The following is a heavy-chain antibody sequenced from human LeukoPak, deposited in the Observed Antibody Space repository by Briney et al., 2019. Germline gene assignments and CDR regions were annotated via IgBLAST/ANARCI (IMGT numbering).Heavy chain of an antibody. V-gene: IGHV4-59*08. D-gene: IGHD5-12*01. CDR1: GGSISSYY. CDR2: IYYSGST. J-gene: IGHJ6*02. Sequence: SVTLSLTCTVSGGSISSYYWSWIRQPPGKGLEWIGYIYYSGSTNYNPSLKSRVTISVDTSKNQFSLKLSSVTAADTAVYYCATGNSGYDSPHYYYGMDVWGQGTTVTVSS. CDR3: ATGNSGYDSPHYYYGMDV.